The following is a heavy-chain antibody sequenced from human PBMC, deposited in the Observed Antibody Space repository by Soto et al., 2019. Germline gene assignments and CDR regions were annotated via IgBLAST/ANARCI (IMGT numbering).Heavy chain of an antibody. CDR1: GGSFIGYY. Sequence: LSLTCAVYGGSFIGYYWSWIRQPPGKGLEWIGEINHSGSTNYNPSLKSRVTISVDTSKNQFSLKLSSVTAADTAVYYCARGILRYPYYYGSGSSFGWFDPWGQGTLVTVSS. D-gene: IGHD3-10*01. CDR3: ARGILRYPYYYGSGSSFGWFDP. CDR2: INHSGST. J-gene: IGHJ5*02. V-gene: IGHV4-34*01.